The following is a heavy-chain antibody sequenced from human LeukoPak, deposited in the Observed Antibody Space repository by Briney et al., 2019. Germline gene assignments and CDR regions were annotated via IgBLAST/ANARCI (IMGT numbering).Heavy chain of an antibody. CDR2: INPNSGDT. V-gene: IGHV1-2*02. Sequence: ASVKVSCKASGYTFTGYYMHWVRQAPGQGLEWMGWINPNSGDTNYAQKFQGRVTMTRDTSISTAYMELSRLRSDDTAVYYCARDLLYGDYSSDFWGQGTLVTVSS. J-gene: IGHJ4*02. CDR3: ARDLLYGDYSSDF. D-gene: IGHD4-17*01. CDR1: GYTFTGYY.